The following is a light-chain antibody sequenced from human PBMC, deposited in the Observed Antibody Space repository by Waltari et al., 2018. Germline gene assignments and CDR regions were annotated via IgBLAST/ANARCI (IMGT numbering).Light chain of an antibody. CDR1: QGVRGF. Sequence: ETVLTQSPVTLSVSPGERVALPCRASQGVRGFLAWYQQNPGQAPRLLVYDISTRATGIPARFSGSGSETEVTLTISGLQSEDFAVYYCQQYGSWPLTFGGGTKVDLK. V-gene: IGKV3-15*01. CDR3: QQYGSWPLT. J-gene: IGKJ4*01. CDR2: DIS.